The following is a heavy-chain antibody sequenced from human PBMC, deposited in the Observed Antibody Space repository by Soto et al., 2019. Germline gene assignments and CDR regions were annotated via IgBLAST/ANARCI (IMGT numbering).Heavy chain of an antibody. CDR3: ARVACTGGRCYYDY. CDR1: GYTFTSYD. J-gene: IGHJ4*02. CDR2: MNPNSGTT. Sequence: GXSVKVSFNASGYTFTSYDFNWVRHSTGQGLEWLGWMNPNSGTTGYAQRFQGRVTMTRSTAISTAYMELSSLRSEDTAMYYCARVACTGGRCYYDYWGQGTLVTVS. V-gene: IGHV1-8*01. D-gene: IGHD2-8*02.